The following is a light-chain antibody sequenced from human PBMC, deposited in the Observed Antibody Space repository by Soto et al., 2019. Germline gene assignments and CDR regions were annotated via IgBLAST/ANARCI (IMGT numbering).Light chain of an antibody. V-gene: IGKV1-5*03. CDR1: QTISSW. Sequence: DIQMTQSPSTLSGSVGDRVTITCRASQTISSWLAWYQQKPGKAPKLLIYKASTLKSGVPTRFSGSGSGTEFTITINSLQPDDFATYYCQHYNSYSEAFGQGTKVELK. J-gene: IGKJ1*01. CDR3: QHYNSYSEA. CDR2: KAS.